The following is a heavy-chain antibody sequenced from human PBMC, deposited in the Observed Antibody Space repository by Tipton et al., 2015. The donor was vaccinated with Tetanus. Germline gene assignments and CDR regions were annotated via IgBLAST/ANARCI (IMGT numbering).Heavy chain of an antibody. J-gene: IGHJ6*02. V-gene: IGHV3-74*01. Sequence: SLRLSCAASGFTSESHYMHWVRQTPGKGLLWISRINPDGRRTNYADSVKGRFTISRDNAKNTVCLQMNSLRAEDTAVYFCARRSLTNYGLDVWGQGTPVTVSS. CDR2: INPDGRRT. CDR1: GFTSESHY. CDR3: ARRSLTNYGLDV. D-gene: IGHD1-1*01.